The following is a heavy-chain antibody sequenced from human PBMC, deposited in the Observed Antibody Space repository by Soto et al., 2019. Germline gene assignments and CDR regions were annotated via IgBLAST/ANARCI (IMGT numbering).Heavy chain of an antibody. J-gene: IGHJ5*01. CDR1: GGSFSGYY. CDR3: ARGPPYIAVAGTCCFDS. V-gene: IGHV4-34*01. D-gene: IGHD6-19*01. CDR2: INRSGGT. Sequence: AETLSLTCAVYGGSFSGYYWSWIRQPPGKGLEWIGEINRSGGTNYNPYLKSGVTISVDTSKNQFAPKLISVTAADTAVYYCARGPPYIAVAGTCCFDSWGQGTLVTVSS.